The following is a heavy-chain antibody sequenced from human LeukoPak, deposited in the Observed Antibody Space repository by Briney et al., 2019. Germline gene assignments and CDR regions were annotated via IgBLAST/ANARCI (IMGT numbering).Heavy chain of an antibody. CDR1: GFSFSSYS. Sequence: PGGSLRLSCGASGFSFSSYSMNWVRQAPGKGLEWVSSISSSSSYIYYADSVKGRFTISRDNAKNSLYLQMNSLRAEDTAVYYCARAEGGIDHSGGVYYYYYYMDVWGKGTTVTVSS. CDR3: ARAEGGIDHSGGVYYYYYYMDV. D-gene: IGHD4-23*01. CDR2: ISSSSSYI. J-gene: IGHJ6*03. V-gene: IGHV3-21*01.